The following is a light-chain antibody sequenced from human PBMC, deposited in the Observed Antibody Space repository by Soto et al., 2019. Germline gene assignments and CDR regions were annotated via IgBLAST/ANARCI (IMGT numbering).Light chain of an antibody. J-gene: IGLJ2*01. CDR2: DVN. Sequence: QSALTQPPSVSGSPGQSVTISCTGTTSDIGTYNHVSWYQQPPGTAPKLMIYDVNNRPSGVPDRFSGSKSGNTASLTISGLQAEDEADYYCSSYTSPNTYVVFGGGPKLTVL. CDR1: TSDIGTYNH. V-gene: IGLV2-18*02. CDR3: SSYTSPNTYVV.